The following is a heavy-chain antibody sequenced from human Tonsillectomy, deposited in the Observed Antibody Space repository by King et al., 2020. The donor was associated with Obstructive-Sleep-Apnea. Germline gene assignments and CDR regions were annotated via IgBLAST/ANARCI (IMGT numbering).Heavy chain of an antibody. V-gene: IGHV3-23*04. CDR3: ATPPRITMIVVVPSFDY. Sequence: VQLVESGGGLVQPGGSLRLSCAASGFTFSSYAMSWVRQAPGKGLEWVSAISGSGGSTYYADSVKGRFTISRDNSKNTLYLQMNSLRAEDTAVYYCATPPRITMIVVVPSFDYWGQGTLVTVPS. CDR2: ISGSGGST. D-gene: IGHD3-22*01. CDR1: GFTFSSYA. J-gene: IGHJ4*02.